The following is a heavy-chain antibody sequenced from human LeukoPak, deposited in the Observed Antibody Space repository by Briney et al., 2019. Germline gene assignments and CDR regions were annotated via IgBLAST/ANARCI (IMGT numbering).Heavy chain of an antibody. V-gene: IGHV4-39*07. J-gene: IGHJ4*02. D-gene: IGHD1-7*01. CDR3: ARKQTGTMYDV. Sequence: SETLSLTCIVPGGSISSSSYYWTWIRQSPGKGLEWIGTFSSGGSAYYNPSLTSRVSISKDTSDNQFSLRLYSVTAADTAVYYCARKQTGTMYDVWGQGTQVTVSS. CDR2: FSSGGSA. CDR1: GGSISSSSYY.